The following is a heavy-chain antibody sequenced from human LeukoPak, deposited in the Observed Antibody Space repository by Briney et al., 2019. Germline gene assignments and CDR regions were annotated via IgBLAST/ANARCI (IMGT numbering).Heavy chain of an antibody. Sequence: GGSLRLSCAASGFTFSSYGMHWVRQAPGKGLEWVTFIRYDGSDKYYADSVKDRFTISRDNSKNTLYLQMNSLRAEDTAVYYCAKEPDSHCSSVSCFMNYWGQGTLVTVS. CDR3: AKEPDSHCSSVSCFMNY. D-gene: IGHD2-2*01. J-gene: IGHJ4*02. V-gene: IGHV3-30*02. CDR2: IRYDGSDK. CDR1: GFTFSSYG.